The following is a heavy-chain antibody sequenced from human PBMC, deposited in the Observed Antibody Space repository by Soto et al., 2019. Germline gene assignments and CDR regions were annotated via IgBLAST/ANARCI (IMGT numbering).Heavy chain of an antibody. V-gene: IGHV6-1*01. J-gene: IGHJ4*02. CDR1: GDSVSSNSAT. CDR2: TYYRSKWYY. D-gene: IGHD3-10*01. CDR3: ARALSGSYYSFDY. Sequence: SQTLSLTCAMSGDSVSSNSATWNWIRQSPSRGLEWLGRTYYRSKWYYDYAVSVKSRVSIDPDTAKNQLSLQLKSVTPEDTAVYYWARALSGSYYSFDYWGQGTSVTVSS.